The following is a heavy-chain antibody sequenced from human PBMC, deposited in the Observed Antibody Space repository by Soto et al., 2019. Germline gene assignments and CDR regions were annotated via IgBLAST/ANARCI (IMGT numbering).Heavy chain of an antibody. V-gene: IGHV3-23*01. CDR3: AKGFRYYDILTGYYPNY. CDR1: GFTFSSYA. Sequence: PGGSLRLSCAASGFTFSSYAMSWVRQAPGKGLEWVSAISGSGGSTYYADSVKGRFTISRDNSKNTLYLQMNSLRAEDTAVYYCAKGFRYYDILTGYYPNYWGQGTLVTVSS. J-gene: IGHJ4*02. D-gene: IGHD3-9*01. CDR2: ISGSGGST.